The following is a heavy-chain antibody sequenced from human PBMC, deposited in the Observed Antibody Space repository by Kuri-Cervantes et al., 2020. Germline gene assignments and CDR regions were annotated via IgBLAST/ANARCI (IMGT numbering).Heavy chain of an antibody. CDR2: IKQDGSEK. CDR3: ARDPATYCGGDCYSFSAFDI. J-gene: IGHJ3*02. V-gene: IGHV3-7*01. D-gene: IGHD2-21*02. Sequence: GESLKISCAASGFTFSSYWMSWVRQAPGKGPEWVANIKQDGSEKYYVDSVKGRFTISRDNAKNSLYLQMNSLRAEDTAVYYCARDPATYCGGDCYSFSAFDIWGQGTMVTVSS. CDR1: GFTFSSYW.